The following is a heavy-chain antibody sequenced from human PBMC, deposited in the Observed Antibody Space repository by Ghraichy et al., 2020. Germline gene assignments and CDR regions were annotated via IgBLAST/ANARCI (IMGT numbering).Heavy chain of an antibody. CDR2: SYRGDSS. CDR3: ARVGPSSTSYAMDV. Sequence: GGSLRLSCTASGFNVSSNYMSWVRQAPGKGLEWVSVSYRGDSSYYAGAVKGRFTMARDNSKNTVDLQMNSVRVEDTAVYYCARVGPSSTSYAMDVWGQGTTVTLSS. CDR1: GFNVSSNY. V-gene: IGHV3-53*01. J-gene: IGHJ6*02. D-gene: IGHD6-6*01.